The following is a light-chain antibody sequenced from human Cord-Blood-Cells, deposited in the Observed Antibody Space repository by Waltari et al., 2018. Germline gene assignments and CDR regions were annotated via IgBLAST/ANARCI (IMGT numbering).Light chain of an antibody. CDR2: EGS. V-gene: IGLV2-23*01. CDR1: SSDVGSYNL. CDR3: CSYAGSSTVV. J-gene: IGLJ2*01. Sequence: QSALTQPASVSGPPGQPITISCTGTSSDVGSYNLVSWYQQHPGKAPKLMLYEGSKRPSGVSTRCSGLKSRNTASLTISALQAEEEADYYCCSYAGSSTVVVGGGTKLTVL.